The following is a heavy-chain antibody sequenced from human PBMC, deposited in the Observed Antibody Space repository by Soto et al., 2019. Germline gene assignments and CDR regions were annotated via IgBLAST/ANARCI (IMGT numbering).Heavy chain of an antibody. D-gene: IGHD4-17*01. J-gene: IGHJ3*01. CDR1: GGTFSSYA. V-gene: IGHV1-69*12. Sequence: QVQLVQSGAEVKKPGSSVKVSCKASGGTFSSYAISWVRQAPGQGLEWMGGIIPIFGTANYAQKFQGRVTITADESTSTAYMELSSLRSEDTAVYYCARPPPTTVVTHRVWGAFDLWGQGTMVTVSS. CDR3: ARPPPTTVVTHRVWGAFDL. CDR2: IIPIFGTA.